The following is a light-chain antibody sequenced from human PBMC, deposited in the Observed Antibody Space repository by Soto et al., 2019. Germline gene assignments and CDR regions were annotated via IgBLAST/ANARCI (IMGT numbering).Light chain of an antibody. V-gene: IGLV1-44*01. Sequence: QSVLTQPPSASGTPGQRVTISCSGSSSNIGSNTVNWYQQLPGTAPKLLIYSNNQRPSGAPDRFSGSRSGTSASLAISGLHSEDEADYYCAAWDDSLNAGVFGGGTQLTVL. J-gene: IGLJ3*02. CDR3: AAWDDSLNAGV. CDR1: SSNIGSNT. CDR2: SNN.